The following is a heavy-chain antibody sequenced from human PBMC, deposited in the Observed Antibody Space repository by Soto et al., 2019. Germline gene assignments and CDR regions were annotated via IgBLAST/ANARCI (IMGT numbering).Heavy chain of an antibody. CDR2: ISWNSGDK. V-gene: IGHV3-9*01. CDR3: EKKSCSHTRCYTGWFFDL. CDR1: GFIFEDYD. J-gene: IGHJ2*01. Sequence: EVQLVQSGGGLAHPGGSLRLSCEASGFIFEDYDMHWVRQPPGKGLQWVSGISWNSGDKDYGDSVKGRFTISRDNAKNSLDLQMSSLRVEDTATYYCEKKSCSHTRCYTGWFFDLWGRGTLVTVSS. D-gene: IGHD2-15*01.